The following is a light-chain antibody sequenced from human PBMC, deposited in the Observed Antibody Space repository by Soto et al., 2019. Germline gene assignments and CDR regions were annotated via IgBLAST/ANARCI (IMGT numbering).Light chain of an antibody. CDR1: QSVSSY. Sequence: ENVLTQSPATLSLSPGDRATLSCRASQSVSSYLAWYQQKPGQAPRLLIYDASKRATGTPARFSGTGSGTDFSLTISSLAPEDVAFYFCQHRSDWPPTFGQGTRLEIK. CDR2: DAS. CDR3: QHRSDWPPT. J-gene: IGKJ5*01. V-gene: IGKV3-11*01.